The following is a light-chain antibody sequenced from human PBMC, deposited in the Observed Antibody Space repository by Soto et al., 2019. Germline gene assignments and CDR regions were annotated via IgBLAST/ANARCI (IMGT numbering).Light chain of an antibody. V-gene: IGKV1-5*01. Sequence: DIQMTQSPSTLSASVGDGATITCRASQSIRNWLAWYQQKPGKAPKLLIYDASFLESGVPSRFSGSGSGTEFTLTISSLQPDDFATYYCQLYNSYYSGVFTFGPGTKVDIK. CDR1: QSIRNW. CDR2: DAS. J-gene: IGKJ3*01. CDR3: QLYNSYYSGVFT.